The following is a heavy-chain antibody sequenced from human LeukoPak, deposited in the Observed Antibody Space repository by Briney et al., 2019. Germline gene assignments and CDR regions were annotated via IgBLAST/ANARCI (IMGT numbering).Heavy chain of an antibody. CDR1: GFTFSSYE. Sequence: GGSLRLSCAASGFTFSSYEMNWVRQAPGKGLEWVSYISSSGSTIYYADSVKGRFTISRDNAKNSLYLQMNSLRAEDTAVYYCARDLAPTNYDLGGSWGQGTLVTVSS. D-gene: IGHD3-16*01. CDR2: ISSSGSTI. J-gene: IGHJ5*02. V-gene: IGHV3-48*03. CDR3: ARDLAPTNYDLGGS.